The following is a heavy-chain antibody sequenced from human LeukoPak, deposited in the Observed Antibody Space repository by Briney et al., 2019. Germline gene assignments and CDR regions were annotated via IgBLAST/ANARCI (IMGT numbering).Heavy chain of an antibody. V-gene: IGHV1-46*01. CDR3: ARVPEYYGSGSSNPYFDY. CDR1: GYTFTCYY. CDR2: INPSGGST. J-gene: IGHJ4*02. Sequence: ASVKVSCKASGYTFTCYYMHWVRQAPGQGLEWMGIINPSGGSTSYAQKFQGRVTMTRDTSTSTVYMELSSLRSEDTAVYYCARVPEYYGSGSSNPYFDYWGQGTLVTVSS. D-gene: IGHD3-10*01.